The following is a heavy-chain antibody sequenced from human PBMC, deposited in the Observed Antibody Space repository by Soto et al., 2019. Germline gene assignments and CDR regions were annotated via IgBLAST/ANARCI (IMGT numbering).Heavy chain of an antibody. CDR3: ARSPRSGYSPYYYYFGMDV. Sequence: PWETLSLTCTVSGCSISSYYWSWIRQPPGKGLEWIGYIYYSGGTNYNPSLKSRVTISVDTSKNQFSLKLSSVTAADTAVYYCARSPRSGYSPYYYYFGMDVWGQGTTDTVPS. J-gene: IGHJ6*02. CDR2: IYYSGGT. CDR1: GCSISSYY. V-gene: IGHV4-59*01. D-gene: IGHD3-22*01.